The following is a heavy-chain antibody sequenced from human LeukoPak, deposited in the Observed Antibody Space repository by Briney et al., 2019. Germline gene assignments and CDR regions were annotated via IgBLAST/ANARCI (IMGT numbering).Heavy chain of an antibody. D-gene: IGHD2-2*01. V-gene: IGHV4-4*02. CDR3: ARSPYGSTSSFDP. CDR2: IYHSGST. CDR1: GVSISSSNW. Sequence: SETLSLTCTVSGVSISSSNWWSWVRQPPGKGLEWIGEIYHSGSTNYNPSLKSRVTISVDKSKNQFSLKLSSVTAADTAVYYCARSPYGSTSSFDPWGQGTLVTVSS. J-gene: IGHJ5*02.